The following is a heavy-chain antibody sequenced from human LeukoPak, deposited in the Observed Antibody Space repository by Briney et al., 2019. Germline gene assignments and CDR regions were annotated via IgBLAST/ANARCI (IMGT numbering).Heavy chain of an antibody. J-gene: IGHJ4*02. CDR3: ARVQYSSSVDS. CDR2: ISAYNGNT. Sequence: ASVKVSCKASGYTFTNYGISWVRQAPGQGLEWMGWISAYNGNTNYAQNLQGRVTMTTDTSTSTAYLDLRGLRSDDTAVYYCARVQYSSSVDSWGQGTLVTVSS. V-gene: IGHV1-18*01. D-gene: IGHD6-6*01. CDR1: GYTFTNYG.